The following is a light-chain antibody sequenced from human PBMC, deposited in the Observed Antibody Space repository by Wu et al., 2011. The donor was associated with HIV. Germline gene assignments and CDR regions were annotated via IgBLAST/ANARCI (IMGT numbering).Light chain of an antibody. J-gene: IGKJ1*01. V-gene: IGKV3-15*01. CDR2: DAS. CDR3: QQYNDWPQT. CDR1: QIIATN. Sequence: EIVMTQSPATLSVSPGGRVTLSCRASQIIATNLAWYQQKPGQPPRLLIYDASTRATGFPARFSGGGSGTEFTLTISTLQSGDVAVYYCQQYNDWPQTFGQGPRWK.